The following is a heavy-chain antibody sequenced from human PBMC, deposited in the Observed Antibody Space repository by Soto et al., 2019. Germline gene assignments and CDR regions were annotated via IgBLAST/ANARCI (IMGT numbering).Heavy chain of an antibody. CDR1: GYTFTSYD. CDR2: MNPNSGNT. J-gene: IGHJ6*02. V-gene: IGHV1-8*01. CDR3: ARGTLWFGELLSYYYGMDV. Sequence: ASVKVSCKASGYTFTSYDINWVRQATGQGLEWMGWMNPNSGNTGYAQKFQGRVTMTRNTSISTAYMELSSLRSEDTAVYYCARGTLWFGELLSYYYGMDVWGQGTTVTVSS. D-gene: IGHD3-10*01.